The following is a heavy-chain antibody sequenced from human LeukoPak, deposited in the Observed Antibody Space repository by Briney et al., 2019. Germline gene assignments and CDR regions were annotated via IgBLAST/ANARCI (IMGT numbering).Heavy chain of an antibody. CDR1: GFTFSSHT. CDR2: ISYDGSNK. V-gene: IGHV3-30-3*01. Sequence: PGGSLRLSCAASGFTFSSHTMHWVRQAPGQGLEWVAVISYDGSNKYYADSVKGRFTISGDTSKNTLYLQMNSLRAEDTAVYYCARDRCSSTSCYTHYFDYWGQGTLVTVSS. D-gene: IGHD2-2*02. J-gene: IGHJ4*02. CDR3: ARDRCSSTSCYTHYFDY.